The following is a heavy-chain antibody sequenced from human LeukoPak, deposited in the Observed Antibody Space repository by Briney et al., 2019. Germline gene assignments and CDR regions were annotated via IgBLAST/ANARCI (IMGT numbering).Heavy chain of an antibody. V-gene: IGHV3-7*03. CDR1: GFTFSSYW. CDR3: ARGEVGATRGDPFDY. D-gene: IGHD1-26*01. J-gene: IGHJ4*02. CDR2: IKQDGSEK. Sequence: GGSLRLSCAASGFTFSSYWMSWVRQAPGKGLEWMANIKQDGSEKYYVDSVKGRLTISRDNAKNSLYLQMNSLRAEDTAVYYCARGEVGATRGDPFDYWGQGTLVTVSS.